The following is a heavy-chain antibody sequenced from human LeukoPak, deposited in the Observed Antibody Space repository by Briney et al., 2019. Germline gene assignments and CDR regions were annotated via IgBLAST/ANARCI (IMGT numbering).Heavy chain of an antibody. CDR1: GFTFSSYG. D-gene: IGHD5-12*01. J-gene: IGHJ4*02. CDR3: ARVMATIDF. CDR2: IRYDGSNK. V-gene: IGHV3-30*02. Sequence: GGSLRLSCAASGFTFSSYGMHWVRQAPGKGLGWVAFIRYDGSNKYYADSVKGRFTISRDNAKNSLFLQMNSLRAEDTAVYYCARVMATIDFWGQGTLVSVSS.